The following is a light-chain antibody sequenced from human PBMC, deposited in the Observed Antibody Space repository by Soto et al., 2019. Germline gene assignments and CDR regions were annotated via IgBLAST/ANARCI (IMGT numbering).Light chain of an antibody. CDR2: DVN. J-gene: IGLJ2*01. Sequence: QSALTQPPSASGSPGQSVTISCTGTSSDVGTDNYVSWYQHYSGKAPKLIIYDVNKRPSGVPDRFSGSKSGNTASLTVSGLQAEDEGDYYCASFSSSNVLVLGGGTKVTVL. CDR1: SSDVGTDNY. V-gene: IGLV2-8*01. CDR3: ASFSSSNVLV.